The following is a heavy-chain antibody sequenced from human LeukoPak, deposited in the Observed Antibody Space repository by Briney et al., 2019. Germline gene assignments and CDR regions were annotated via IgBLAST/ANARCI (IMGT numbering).Heavy chain of an antibody. J-gene: IGHJ4*02. CDR1: GFTFSSYS. CDR3: VSGYDNTDFEF. V-gene: IGHV3-21*01. D-gene: IGHD5-12*01. Sequence: GGSLRLSCAASGFTFSSYSMNWVRQAPGKGLEWVSSISSSSSYIYYADSVKGRFTISRDNAKNSLYLQMNSLRAEDTAVYYCVSGYDNTDFEFWGQGTLVTVSS. CDR2: ISSSSSYI.